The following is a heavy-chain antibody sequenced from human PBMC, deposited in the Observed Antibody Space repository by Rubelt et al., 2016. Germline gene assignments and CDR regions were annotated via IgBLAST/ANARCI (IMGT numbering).Heavy chain of an antibody. D-gene: IGHD1-26*01. Sequence: EVQLLESGGGLVQPGGSLRLSCTAAGFTFSSYAMSWVRQAPGKGLEWVSVIYRGGNTYYAAAVKGRFPISRDNSKNTRDLQMNSLRAEDTATYYCARVQLTGSYWDWWGQGSLVTVSS. CDR2: IYRGGNT. V-gene: IGHV3-23*03. J-gene: IGHJ4*02. CDR3: ARVQLTGSYWDW. CDR1: GFTFSSYA.